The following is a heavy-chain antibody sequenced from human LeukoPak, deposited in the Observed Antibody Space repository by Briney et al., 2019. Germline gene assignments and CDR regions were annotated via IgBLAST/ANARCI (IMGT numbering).Heavy chain of an antibody. CDR1: GGPTVGTS. CDR3: ARVGYGGYGVLDY. CDR2: IYTSGST. Sequence: ASETLSLTCTVSGGPTVGTSGAGIGHPPGPDRNGMGRIYTSGSTIYNPSLKSRVTMSVDTSKNQFSLRLNSVTAADTAVYYCARVGYGGYGVLDYWGQGTLVTISS. V-gene: IGHV4-4*07. J-gene: IGHJ4*02. D-gene: IGHD5-12*01.